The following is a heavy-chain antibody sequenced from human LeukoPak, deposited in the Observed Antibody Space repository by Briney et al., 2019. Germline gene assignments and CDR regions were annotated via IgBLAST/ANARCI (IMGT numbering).Heavy chain of an antibody. D-gene: IGHD3-16*01. V-gene: IGHV4-34*01. Sequence: SETLSLTCTVSGVSISSYYWSWIRQPPGKGLEWIGEINHSGSTNYNPSLKSRVTISVDTSKNQFSLKLSSVTAADTAVYYCARQGLMGDFDYWGQGTLVTVSS. CDR3: ARQGLMGDFDY. J-gene: IGHJ4*02. CDR1: GVSISSYY. CDR2: INHSGST.